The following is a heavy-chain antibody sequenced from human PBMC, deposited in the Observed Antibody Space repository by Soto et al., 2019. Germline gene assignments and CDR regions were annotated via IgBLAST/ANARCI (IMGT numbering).Heavy chain of an antibody. CDR3: ARDKPYYYDSSGYYWITFDI. Sequence: QVQLVESGGGLVKPGGSLRLSCAASGFTFSDYYMSWIRQALGKGLEWVSYISSSGSTIYYADSVKGRFTISRDNAKNSLYLQMNSLRAEDTAVYYCARDKPYYYDSSGYYWITFDIWGQGTMVTVSS. CDR1: GFTFSDYY. J-gene: IGHJ3*02. CDR2: ISSSGSTI. D-gene: IGHD3-22*01. V-gene: IGHV3-11*01.